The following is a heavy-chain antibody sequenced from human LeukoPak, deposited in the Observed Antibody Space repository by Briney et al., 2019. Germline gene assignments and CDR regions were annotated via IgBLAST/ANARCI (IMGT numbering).Heavy chain of an antibody. D-gene: IGHD3-22*01. CDR2: VSSGSTTI. V-gene: IGHV3-48*02. CDR1: GSTFSSYS. CDR3: ARKNDYDSSGYHNWFDP. Sequence: GGSLRLSCAASGSTFSSYSMNWVRQAPGKGLEWLSYVSSGSTTIYYADSVKGRFTISRDNARNSLYLHMNSLRDEDTAVYYCARKNDYDSSGYHNWFDPWGQGTLVTVSS. J-gene: IGHJ5*02.